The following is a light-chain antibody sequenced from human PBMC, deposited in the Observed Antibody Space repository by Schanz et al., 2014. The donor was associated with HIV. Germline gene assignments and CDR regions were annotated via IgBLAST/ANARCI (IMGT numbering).Light chain of an antibody. CDR1: QNVTSN. V-gene: IGKV3-15*01. CDR2: GAS. J-gene: IGKJ1*01. CDR3: QQYGSSPWT. Sequence: EIVMTQSPATLSVSPGERATLSCRASQNVTSNLAWYQQKPGQAPRLLIYGASTRATGVPARFSGSGSGTEFTLTISRVEPEDYAVYYCQQYGSSPWTFGQGTRV.